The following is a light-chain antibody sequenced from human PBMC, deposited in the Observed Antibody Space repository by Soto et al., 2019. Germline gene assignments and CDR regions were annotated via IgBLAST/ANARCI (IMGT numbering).Light chain of an antibody. CDR2: DAA. Sequence: EIVMTHSPVTLSVSPGDRATLSCRASQSVSSNLAWYQHKPGQAPRLLIYDAATRDTGVPARFSGSGSGTEFTLTISSLQSEDFAVYYCQQYNNWPPITFGQGTRLEIK. CDR3: QQYNNWPPIT. V-gene: IGKV3-15*01. J-gene: IGKJ5*01. CDR1: QSVSSN.